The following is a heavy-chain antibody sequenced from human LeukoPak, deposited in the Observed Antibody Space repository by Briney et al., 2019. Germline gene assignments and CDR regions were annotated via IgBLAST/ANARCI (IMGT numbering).Heavy chain of an antibody. CDR1: GYTFTSYD. CDR2: INPNSGGT. CDR3: ARVLPDGFFPLEY. V-gene: IGHV1-2*02. D-gene: IGHD3/OR15-3a*01. Sequence: ASVKVSCKASGYTFTSYDNNWVRQATGQGLEWMGWINPNSGGTDYAQKFQGRVTMTRDTSISTAYMELSILKSDDSAVYYCARVLPDGFFPLEYWGQGTLVTDSS. J-gene: IGHJ4*02.